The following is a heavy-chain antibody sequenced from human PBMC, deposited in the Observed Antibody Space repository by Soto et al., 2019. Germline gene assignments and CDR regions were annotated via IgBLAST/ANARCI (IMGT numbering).Heavy chain of an antibody. D-gene: IGHD2-15*01. CDR2: ISYYLSNK. V-gene: IGHV3-30*03. CDR1: GFGFRSYG. Sequence: GGSLRLSCAASGFGFRSYGMQWVRQAPGNGLEFVAVISYYLSNKYYADSVKDRFTISRYNSKKTLYLQMNSLRAGDTALYYCGAAQYFFDYCGQGTLVTVSS. CDR3: GAAQYFFDY. J-gene: IGHJ4*02.